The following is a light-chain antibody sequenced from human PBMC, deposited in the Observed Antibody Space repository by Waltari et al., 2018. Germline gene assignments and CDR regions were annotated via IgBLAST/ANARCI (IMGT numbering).Light chain of an antibody. CDR1: SSNIGSNP. V-gene: IGLV1-44*01. CDR3: AAWDDSLNGWV. Sequence: QSVLTPPPSASGPPGQRVTIPCSGSSSNIGSNPVTWYQQLPGTAPKLLIYSNNQRPSGVPDRFSGSKSGTSASLAISGLQSEDEADYYCAAWDDSLNGWVFGGGTKLTVL. J-gene: IGLJ3*02. CDR2: SNN.